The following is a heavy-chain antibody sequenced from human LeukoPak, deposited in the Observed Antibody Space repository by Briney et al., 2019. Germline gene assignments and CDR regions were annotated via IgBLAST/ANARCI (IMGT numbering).Heavy chain of an antibody. J-gene: IGHJ5*02. CDR2: VKQDGSEK. CDR1: GFSFSWCS. D-gene: IGHD1-26*01. V-gene: IGHV3-7*02. CDR3: AGGLYSGSFDP. Sequence: GGSLRLSCAASGFSFSWCSMSWVRQAPGKGLEWVAKVKQDGSEKYYVDSVKGRFTISRDNAKNSLYLQMNSLRAEDTAVYYCAGGLYSGSFDPWGQGTLVTVSS.